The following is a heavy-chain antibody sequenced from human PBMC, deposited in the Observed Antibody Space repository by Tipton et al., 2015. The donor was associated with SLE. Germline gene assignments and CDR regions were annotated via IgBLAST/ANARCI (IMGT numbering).Heavy chain of an antibody. J-gene: IGHJ6*02. CDR3: ARTITPRVRYYYGMDV. CDR2: VDDSGST. CDR1: DGSISTYY. D-gene: IGHD4-23*01. V-gene: IGHV4-59*01. Sequence: TLSLTCTVSDGSISTYYWSWIRQPPGKGLEWIGYVDDSGSTNYNPSPSLKSRVTVSVDTSKNQFSLKLTSVTAADTAVYYCARTITPRVRYYYGMDVWGQGTTVTVSS.